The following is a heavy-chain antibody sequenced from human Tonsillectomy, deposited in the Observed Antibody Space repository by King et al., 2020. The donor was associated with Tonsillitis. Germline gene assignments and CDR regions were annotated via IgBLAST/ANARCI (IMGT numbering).Heavy chain of an antibody. CDR2: IRYDGSKK. J-gene: IGHJ4*02. CDR3: AKDPTGGWFGEELNYFDY. Sequence: QLVQSGGGVVQPGGSLRLSCAASGFTFSSYGMHWVRQAPGKGLEWVAFIRYDGSKKYYADSVKGRFTISRDNSKNTIYLQMKSLRAEDTAVYYCAKDPTGGWFGEELNYFDYWGRGTLVTVSS. D-gene: IGHD3-10*01. V-gene: IGHV3-30*02. CDR1: GFTFSSYG.